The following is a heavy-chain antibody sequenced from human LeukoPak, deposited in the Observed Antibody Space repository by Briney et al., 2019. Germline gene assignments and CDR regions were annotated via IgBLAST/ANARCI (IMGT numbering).Heavy chain of an antibody. V-gene: IGHV3-30*03. CDR2: ISYDGSNK. CDR1: GFTFSSYG. D-gene: IGHD5-24*01. Sequence: GGSLRLSCAASGFTFSSYGMHWVRQAPGKGLEWVAVISYDGSNKYYADSVKGRFTISRDNSKNTLYLQMNSLRAEDTAVYYCASRGMATNAFDIWGQGTMVTVSS. CDR3: ASRGMATNAFDI. J-gene: IGHJ3*02.